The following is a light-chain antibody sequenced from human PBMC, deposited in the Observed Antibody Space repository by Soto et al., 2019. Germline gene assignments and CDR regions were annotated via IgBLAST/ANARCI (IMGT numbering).Light chain of an antibody. V-gene: IGKV1-39*01. CDR1: QSISTY. Sequence: DIQMTQSPSSLSASVGDRVTITCRASQSISTYLNWYQHKRGKAPKLLIYVASSLQSGVPSRFSGSGSGTDFTLTISRLEPEDFAVYYCQQYGSSLTWTFGQGTKVEIK. J-gene: IGKJ1*01. CDR2: VAS. CDR3: QQYGSSLTWT.